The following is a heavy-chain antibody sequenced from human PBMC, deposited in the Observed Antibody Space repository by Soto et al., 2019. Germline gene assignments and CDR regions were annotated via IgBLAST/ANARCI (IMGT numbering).Heavy chain of an antibody. D-gene: IGHD3-3*01. J-gene: IGHJ6*02. CDR1: GGPFSSYA. CDR3: ARARITIFGVVALYYYYGMDV. V-gene: IGHV1-69*13. CDR2: IIPIFGTA. Sequence: GASVKVSCKASGGPFSSYAISWVRQAPGQGLEWMGGIIPIFGTANYAQKFQGRVTITADESTSTAYMELSSLRSEDTAVYYCARARITIFGVVALYYYYGMDVWGQGTTVTVSS.